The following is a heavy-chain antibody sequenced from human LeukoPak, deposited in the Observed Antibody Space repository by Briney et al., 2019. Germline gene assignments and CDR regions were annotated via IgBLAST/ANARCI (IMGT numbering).Heavy chain of an antibody. J-gene: IGHJ4*02. Sequence: PSQTLSLTCTVSGGSISSGDYYCRWIRQPPGTGLEWIGYIYYSGSTYYNPSLKSRVTISVDTSKNQFSLKLSSVTAADTAVYYCARERENYDSSGYFPLFDYWGQGTLVTVSS. D-gene: IGHD3-22*01. CDR3: ARERENYDSSGYFPLFDY. CDR2: IYYSGST. CDR1: GGSISSGDYY. V-gene: IGHV4-30-4*08.